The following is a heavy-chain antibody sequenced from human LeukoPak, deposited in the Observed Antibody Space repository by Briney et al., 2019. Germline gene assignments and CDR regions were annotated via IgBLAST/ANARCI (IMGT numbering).Heavy chain of an antibody. Sequence: PGGSLRLSCAASGFTFSSYSMNWVRQAPGKGLEWVSSISSSSSYIYYADSVKGRFTISRDNAKDSLYLQMNSLRAEDTAVYYCAREYSSSSFYPVWFDPWGQGTLVTVSS. J-gene: IGHJ5*02. D-gene: IGHD6-6*01. CDR1: GFTFSSYS. V-gene: IGHV3-21*01. CDR3: AREYSSSSFYPVWFDP. CDR2: ISSSSSYI.